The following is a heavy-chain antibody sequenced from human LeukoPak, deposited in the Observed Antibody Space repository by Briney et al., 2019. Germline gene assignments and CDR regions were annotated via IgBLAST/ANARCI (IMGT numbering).Heavy chain of an antibody. CDR2: INPNSGGT. D-gene: IGHD5-12*01. CDR1: GYTFTGYY. Sequence: ASVTVSCKASGYTFTGYYMHWVRQAPGQGLEWMGWINPNSGGTNYAQKFQGRVTMTRDTSISTAYMEMSRLRSDDTAVYYCARQREGGYVLIVDYWGQGTLVTVSS. CDR3: ARQREGGYVLIVDY. V-gene: IGHV1-2*02. J-gene: IGHJ4*02.